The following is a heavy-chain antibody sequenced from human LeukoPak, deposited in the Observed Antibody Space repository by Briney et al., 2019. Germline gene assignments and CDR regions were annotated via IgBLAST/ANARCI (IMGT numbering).Heavy chain of an antibody. J-gene: IGHJ4*02. CDR2: IKTDGSQK. Sequence: GKSLRLSCAASGFTFNKYWMTWVRQAPGKGLEWVATIKTDGSQKYYVDSVKGRFSISRDNAKNSLYLQMNSLRAEDTAVYYCARDVQVATIYPLDYWGQGTLVTVSS. CDR3: ARDVQVATIYPLDY. CDR1: GFTFNKYW. V-gene: IGHV3-7*01. D-gene: IGHD5-12*01.